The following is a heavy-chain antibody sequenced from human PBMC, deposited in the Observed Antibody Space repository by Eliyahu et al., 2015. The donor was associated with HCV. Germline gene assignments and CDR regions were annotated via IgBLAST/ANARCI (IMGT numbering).Heavy chain of an antibody. CDR2: IYRGGDT. D-gene: IGHD4-17*01. CDR1: GFTVSSNY. J-gene: IGHJ4*02. CDR3: AREVYGDYGFSNFDY. Sequence: EVQLVETGGGLIQPGGSLRLXCTASGFTVSSNYMSWVRQAPGKGLEWVSVIYRGGDTYYADSVKGRFTISRDNSKNTLYLHMNSLRPEDTAVYYCAREVYGDYGFSNFDYWGQGTLVTVSS. V-gene: IGHV3-53*02.